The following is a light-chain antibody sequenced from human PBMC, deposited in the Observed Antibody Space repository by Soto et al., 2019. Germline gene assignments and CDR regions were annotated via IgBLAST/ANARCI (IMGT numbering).Light chain of an antibody. CDR2: KAS. V-gene: IGKV1-5*03. J-gene: IGKJ2*01. CDR1: QSISSW. Sequence: DIQMTQSPSTLSASVGDRVTITCRASQSISSWLAWYQRKPGKAPKLLIYKASSLESGVPSRFSGSGSGTEFTLTISSLQPDDFATYYCQQYNIYYTFGQGTKLEIK. CDR3: QQYNIYYT.